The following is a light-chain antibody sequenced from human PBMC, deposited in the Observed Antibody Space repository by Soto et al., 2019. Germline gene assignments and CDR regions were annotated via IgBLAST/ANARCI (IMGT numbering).Light chain of an antibody. CDR2: GAS. Sequence: EIMLTPSPATLSLSPGERATLSCRASQSVSSYLAWYQQKPGQAPRLLFYGASSRATGIPDRFSGSGSGTDFILTISRLEPDDFAVYYCQQYGRSPWTVGQGTKV. V-gene: IGKV3-20*01. CDR3: QQYGRSPWT. CDR1: QSVSSY. J-gene: IGKJ1*01.